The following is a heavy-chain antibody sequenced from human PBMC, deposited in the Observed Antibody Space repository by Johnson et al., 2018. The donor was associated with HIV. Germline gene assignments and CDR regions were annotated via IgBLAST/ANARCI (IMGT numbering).Heavy chain of an antibody. J-gene: IGHJ3*02. D-gene: IGHD1-26*01. CDR3: ARRYSGSYRGAFDI. V-gene: IGHV3-30-3*01. Sequence: QVQLVESGGGVVQPGRSLRLSCAASGFTFSSYAMHWVRQAPGKGLEWVAVISYDGSNKYYADSVKGRFTISRDNSKNKLYLQMNSLRAEDTAVYYCARRYSGSYRGAFDIWGQGTMVTVSS. CDR1: GFTFSSYA. CDR2: ISYDGSNK.